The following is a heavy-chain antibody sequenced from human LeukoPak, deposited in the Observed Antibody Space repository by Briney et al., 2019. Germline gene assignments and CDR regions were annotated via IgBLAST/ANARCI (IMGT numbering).Heavy chain of an antibody. CDR3: ARDVGLYSSSSPPFDY. V-gene: IGHV4-59*01. J-gene: IGHJ4*02. D-gene: IGHD6-6*01. Sequence: SETLSLTCTVSGGSISSYYWSWIRQPPGKGLEWIGYIYYSGSTNYNPSLKSRVTISVDTSKNQFSLKLRSVTAADTAVYYCARDVGLYSSSSPPFDYWGQGTLVTVSS. CDR2: IYYSGST. CDR1: GGSISSYY.